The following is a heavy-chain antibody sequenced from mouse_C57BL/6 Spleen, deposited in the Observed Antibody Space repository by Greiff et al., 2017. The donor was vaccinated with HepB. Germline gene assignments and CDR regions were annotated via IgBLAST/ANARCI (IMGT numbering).Heavy chain of an antibody. Sequence: QVQLQQSGPELVKPGASVKISCKASGYAFSSSWMNWVKQRPGKGLEWIGRIYPGDGDTNYNGKFKGKATLTADKSSSTAYMQLSSLTSEDSAVYFCARGGYDDWYFDVWGTGTTVTVSS. CDR1: GYAFSSSW. J-gene: IGHJ1*03. V-gene: IGHV1-82*01. CDR2: IYPGDGDT. CDR3: ARGGYDDWYFDV. D-gene: IGHD2-3*01.